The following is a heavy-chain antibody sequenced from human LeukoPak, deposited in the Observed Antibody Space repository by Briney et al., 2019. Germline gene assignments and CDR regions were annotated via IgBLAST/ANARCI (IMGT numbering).Heavy chain of an antibody. J-gene: IGHJ5*02. Sequence: ASVKVSCKASGYTFTSYDINWVRQATGQGLEWMGWMNPNSGNTGYAQKFQGRVTMTRNTSISTAYMELSSLRSEDTAVYYCARDRVGGYYYDSSGLSPNWFGPWGQGTLVTVSS. V-gene: IGHV1-8*01. CDR3: ARDRVGGYYYDSSGLSPNWFGP. D-gene: IGHD3-22*01. CDR2: MNPNSGNT. CDR1: GYTFTSYD.